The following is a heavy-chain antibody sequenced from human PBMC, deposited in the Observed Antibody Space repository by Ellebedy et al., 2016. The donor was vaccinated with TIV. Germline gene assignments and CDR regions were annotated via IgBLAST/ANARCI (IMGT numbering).Heavy chain of an antibody. V-gene: IGHV1-8*01. CDR1: GYTFISYD. D-gene: IGHD3-10*01. J-gene: IGHJ4*02. CDR2: MNPNSGNT. Sequence: AASVKVSCKASGYTFISYDINWVRQATGQGLEWMGWMNPNSGNTGYAQKFQGRVTMTRNTSISTAYMELRSLRSEDTAVYYCARGITMVRGVTLGYWGQGSLVTVSS. CDR3: ARGITMVRGVTLGY.